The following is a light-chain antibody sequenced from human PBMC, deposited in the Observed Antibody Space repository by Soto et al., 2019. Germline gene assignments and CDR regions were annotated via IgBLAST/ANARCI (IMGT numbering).Light chain of an antibody. CDR2: DVS. CDR1: SSDVGGYNY. V-gene: IGLV2-11*01. Sequence: QSALAQPRSVSGSPGQSATISCTGTSSDVGGYNYVSWYQQHPGKAPKLMIYDVSKRPSGVPDRFSGSKSGNTASLTISGLQAEDEADYYCCSYAGSYTFPYVFGPGTKV. CDR3: CSYAGSYTFPYV. J-gene: IGLJ1*01.